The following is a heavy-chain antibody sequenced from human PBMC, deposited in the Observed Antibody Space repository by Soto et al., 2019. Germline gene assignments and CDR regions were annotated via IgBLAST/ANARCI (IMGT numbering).Heavy chain of an antibody. CDR1: GGSISSGGYY. V-gene: IGHV4-31*03. J-gene: IGHJ4*02. D-gene: IGHD5-18*01. CDR2: IYYSGST. CDR3: ARSGYSYGPNPLLY. Sequence: QVQLQESGPGLVKPSQTLSLTCTVSGGSISSGGYYWSWIRQHPGKGLEWIGYIYYSGSTYYNPSLKSRVTISVDTSKTQFALKLSSVTAADTAVYYCARSGYSYGPNPLLYWGQGTLVTVSS.